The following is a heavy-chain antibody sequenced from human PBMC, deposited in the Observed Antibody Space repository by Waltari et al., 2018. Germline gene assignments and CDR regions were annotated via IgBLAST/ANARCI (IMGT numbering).Heavy chain of an antibody. D-gene: IGHD2-2*01. V-gene: IGHV3-21*01. CDR1: GFPFSSYS. CDR3: AIDSYCSSTSCPEKFDY. Sequence: VQLVESGGGLVKPGGSLRLSCAASGFPFSSYSMNWVRQAPGKGLEWVSSISSSISYIYYADSVKGRFTISRDNAKNSLYLQMNSLRAEDTAVYYCAIDSYCSSTSCPEKFDYWGQGTLVTVSS. CDR2: ISSSISYI. J-gene: IGHJ4*02.